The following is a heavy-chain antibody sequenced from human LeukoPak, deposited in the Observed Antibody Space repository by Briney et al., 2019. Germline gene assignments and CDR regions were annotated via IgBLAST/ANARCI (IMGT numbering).Heavy chain of an antibody. CDR3: ARHVSISSGWYGDAFDI. D-gene: IGHD6-19*01. CDR1: GYSFTSYW. V-gene: IGHV5-51*01. J-gene: IGHJ3*02. Sequence: GESLKISCRGSGYSFTSYWNGWVRQMPGKGREWMGIIYPGDSDTRYSPSFQGQVTISADKSISTAYLQCSSLKASDTAMYYCARHVSISSGWYGDAFDIWGQGTMVTVSS. CDR2: IYPGDSDT.